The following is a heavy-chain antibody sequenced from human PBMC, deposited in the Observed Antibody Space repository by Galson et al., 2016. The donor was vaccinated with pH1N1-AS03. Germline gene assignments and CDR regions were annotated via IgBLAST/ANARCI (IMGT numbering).Heavy chain of an antibody. CDR1: GDAIGSYY. D-gene: IGHD1-26*01. CDR2: VYTSGST. V-gene: IGHV4-4*07. J-gene: IGHJ4*02. Sequence: SETLSLTCTVPGDAIGSYYWSWIRQPAGKGLQWIGRVYTSGSTNYNPSLKSRVTMSVDISKNQFSLKLNSVTAADTAVYYCAGLVGGSLDYWGQGTLVTVSS. CDR3: AGLVGGSLDY.